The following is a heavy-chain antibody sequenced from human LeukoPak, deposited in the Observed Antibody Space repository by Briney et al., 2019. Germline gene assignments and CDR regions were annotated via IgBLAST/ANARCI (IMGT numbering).Heavy chain of an antibody. CDR2: IYYSGST. V-gene: IGHV4-59*01. D-gene: IGHD3-22*01. CDR3: ARDRKYYYDSSGYYPYYYYYGMDV. Sequence: PSETLSLTCTVSGGSISSYYWSWIRQPPGKGLEWIGYIYYSGSTNCNPSLKSRVTISVDTSKTQFSLTLSSVPAADTAVYYCARDRKYYYDSSGYYPYYYYYGMDVWGQGTTVTVSS. J-gene: IGHJ6*02. CDR1: GGSISSYY.